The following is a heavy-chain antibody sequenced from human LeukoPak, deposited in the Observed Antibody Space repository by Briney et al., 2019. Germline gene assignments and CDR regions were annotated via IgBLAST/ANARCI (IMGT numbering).Heavy chain of an antibody. V-gene: IGHV3-23*01. Sequence: PGGSLRLSCAASGFTFSTYAMTWVRQAPGKGLEWVSLISGTGGSTYYADSVKGRFTISRDNSKNSLYLQINSLRAEDTAVYYCAELGITMIGGVWGKGTTVTISS. D-gene: IGHD3-10*02. CDR2: ISGTGGST. CDR3: AELGITMIGGV. J-gene: IGHJ6*04. CDR1: GFTFSTYA.